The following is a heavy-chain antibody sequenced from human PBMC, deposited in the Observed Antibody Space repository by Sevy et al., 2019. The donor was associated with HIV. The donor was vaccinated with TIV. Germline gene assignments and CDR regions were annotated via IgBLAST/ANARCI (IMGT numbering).Heavy chain of an antibody. J-gene: IGHJ4*02. CDR3: ARGGGYCGGDCYSIDY. V-gene: IGHV3-33*08. CDR2: IWYDGTIK. Sequence: QAGGSLRLSCAASGFTFSSYVMHWVRQAPGKGLEWVALIWYDGTIKYYADSVKGRFTISRDNSKDTLFLQMNSLTPEDTAVYYCARGGGYCGGDCYSIDYWGQGALVTVSS. CDR1: GFTFSSYV. D-gene: IGHD2-21*02.